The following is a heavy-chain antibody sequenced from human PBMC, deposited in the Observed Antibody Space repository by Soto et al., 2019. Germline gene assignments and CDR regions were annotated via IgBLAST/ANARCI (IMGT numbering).Heavy chain of an antibody. CDR2: IKSKTDGGTT. D-gene: IGHD6-13*01. Sequence: EVQLVESGGGLVKPGGSLRLSCAASGFTFSNAWMSWVRQAPGKGLEWVGRIKSKTDGGTTDYAAPVKGRFTISRDDSKNTLYLQMNSLKTEDTAVYYCTTEGIAAAGVLTHFAYWGQGTLVTVSS. J-gene: IGHJ4*02. V-gene: IGHV3-15*01. CDR1: GFTFSNAW. CDR3: TTEGIAAAGVLTHFAY.